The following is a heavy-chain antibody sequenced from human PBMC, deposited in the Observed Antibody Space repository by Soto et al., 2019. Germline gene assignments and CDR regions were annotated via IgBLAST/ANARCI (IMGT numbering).Heavy chain of an antibody. Sequence: QVQLVESGGGLVKPGGSLRLSCAASGFTFSDYYMSWIRQAPGKGLEWVSYISSSGSTIYYADSVKGRFTISRDNAKNSLYLQMNSMRAQDTAVYYSATDGAVTAVDNTGYCYYYMDVWGKRTTVTVSS. D-gene: IGHD5-18*01. V-gene: IGHV3-11*01. CDR1: GFTFSDYY. CDR2: ISSSGSTI. CDR3: ATDGAVTAVDNTGYCYYYMDV. J-gene: IGHJ6*03.